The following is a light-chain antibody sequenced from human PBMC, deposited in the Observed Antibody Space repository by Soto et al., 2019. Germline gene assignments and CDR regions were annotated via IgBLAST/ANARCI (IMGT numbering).Light chain of an antibody. V-gene: IGLV2-14*01. CDR3: SSYTSSSTL. J-gene: IGLJ1*01. CDR2: DVS. CDR1: SSDVGGYNY. Sequence: QSALTQPASVCGSPGQSITISCTGTSSDVGGYNYVSWYQQHPGKAPKLMIYDVSNRPSGVSNRFSGSKSGNTASLTIYGLQAEDEADYYCSSYTSSSTLFGTGTKLTVL.